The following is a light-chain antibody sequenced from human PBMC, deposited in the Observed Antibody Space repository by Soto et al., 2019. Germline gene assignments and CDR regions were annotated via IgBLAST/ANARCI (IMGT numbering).Light chain of an antibody. V-gene: IGKV3-15*01. CDR2: GAS. CDR1: QSVSSN. J-gene: IGKJ4*01. CDR3: HQYKNWSPLRT. Sequence: EIVMTQSPATLYVSPGERATLSCRASQSVSSNLDWYQQKPGQAPRLLNYGASTRATGIPARFSGSGFETEFTQNISRLQSEDFAVYYGHQYKNWSPLRTFGGGTKVEI.